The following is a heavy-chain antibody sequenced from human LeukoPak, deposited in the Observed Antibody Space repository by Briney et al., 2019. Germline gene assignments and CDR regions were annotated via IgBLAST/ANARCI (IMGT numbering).Heavy chain of an antibody. V-gene: IGHV3-23*01. CDR1: GFTFSSYA. Sequence: PGGSLRLSCAASGFTFSSYAMGWVRQAPGKGLEWVSVISGSGGSTYYADPVKGRFTISRDNSKNTLYLQMNSLRAEDTAVYYCAKLPSSSGLRYYFDYWGQGTLVTVSS. CDR3: AKLPSSSGLRYYFDY. J-gene: IGHJ4*02. D-gene: IGHD6-19*01. CDR2: ISGSGGST.